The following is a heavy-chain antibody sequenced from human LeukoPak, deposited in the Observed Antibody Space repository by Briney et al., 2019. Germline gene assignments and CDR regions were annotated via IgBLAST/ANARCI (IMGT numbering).Heavy chain of an antibody. Sequence: GGSLRLSCAASGLTFSGYWMHWVRQAPGKGLAWVSGISSDGSITTYADSVKGRFTISRDNAKNTLYLQMNSLGAEDTAVFYCAKELDAFDMWGQGTMVTVSS. CDR3: AKELDAFDM. J-gene: IGHJ3*02. V-gene: IGHV3-74*01. CDR2: ISSDGSIT. CDR1: GLTFSGYW.